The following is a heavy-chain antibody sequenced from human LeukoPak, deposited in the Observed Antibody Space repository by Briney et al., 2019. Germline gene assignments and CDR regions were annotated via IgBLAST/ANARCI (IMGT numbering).Heavy chain of an antibody. CDR1: GSTVSSSY. D-gene: IGHD5-18*01. V-gene: IGHV3-66*01. Sequence: GGFLRLSCAASGSTVSSSYMSWVRQAPGKGLEWVAVIYGAGSTYYADSVKGRFTIFSDNSRATLYLQMNSLRAEDTAVYYCARDRGNSNGYVDCWGQGTLVTVSS. CDR2: IYGAGST. J-gene: IGHJ4*02. CDR3: ARDRGNSNGYVDC.